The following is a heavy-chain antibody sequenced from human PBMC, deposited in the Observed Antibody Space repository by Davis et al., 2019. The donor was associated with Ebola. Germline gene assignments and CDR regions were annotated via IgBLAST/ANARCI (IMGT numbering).Heavy chain of an antibody. D-gene: IGHD3-3*01. V-gene: IGHV3-7*01. Sequence: GESLKISCAASGFPFSSYWMSWVRQAPGKGLEWVANIKEDGREKYYVDSVKGRFTISRDNAKNSMYLQMNSLRAEDTAVYYCARRSWSGYVDYWGQGTLVTVSS. CDR3: ARRSWSGYVDY. CDR1: GFPFSSYW. CDR2: IKEDGREK. J-gene: IGHJ4*02.